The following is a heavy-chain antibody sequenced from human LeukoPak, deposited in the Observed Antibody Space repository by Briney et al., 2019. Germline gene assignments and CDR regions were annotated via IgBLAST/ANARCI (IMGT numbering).Heavy chain of an antibody. CDR1: GYIFTSYG. CDR2: ISVYNGDT. V-gene: IGHV1-18*01. D-gene: IGHD1-7*01. Sequence: GASVKVSCKASGYIFTSYGMNWVRQAPGQGLEWVGWISVYNGDTYYAQKLQGRVTMTTDTSTSTVYMDLRGLRSDDTAWYYCARGLGWNLPDAEYFLHWGQGTLVTVSS. J-gene: IGHJ1*01. CDR3: ARGLGWNLPDAEYFLH.